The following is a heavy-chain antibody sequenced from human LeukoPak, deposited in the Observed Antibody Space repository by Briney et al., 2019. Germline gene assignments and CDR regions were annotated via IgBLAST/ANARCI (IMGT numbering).Heavy chain of an antibody. V-gene: IGHV3-7*03. CDR2: INHNGNVN. Sequence: GGSLRLSCAASGFTLRNYWMNWARQAPGKGLEWVASINHNGNVNYYVDSVKGRFTISRDNAKNSLYLQMSNLRAEDTAVYFCARGGGLDVWGQGATVTVSS. D-gene: IGHD3-16*01. J-gene: IGHJ6*02. CDR3: ARGGGLDV. CDR1: GFTLRNYW.